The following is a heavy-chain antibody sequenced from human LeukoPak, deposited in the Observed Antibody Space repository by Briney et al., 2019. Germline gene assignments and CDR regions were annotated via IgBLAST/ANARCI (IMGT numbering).Heavy chain of an antibody. D-gene: IGHD2-2*01. Sequence: GGSLRLSCAASGFTFSSYAMHWVRQAPGKGLEWVAVISYDGSNKYYADSVKGRFTISRDNSKNTLYLQMNSLRAEDTAVYYCARHSSAKPFDYWGQGTLVTVSS. CDR3: ARHSSAKPFDY. J-gene: IGHJ4*02. V-gene: IGHV3-30-3*01. CDR1: GFTFSSYA. CDR2: ISYDGSNK.